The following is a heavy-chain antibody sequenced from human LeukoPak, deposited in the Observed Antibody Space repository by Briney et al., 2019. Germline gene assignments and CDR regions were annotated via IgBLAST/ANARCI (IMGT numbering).Heavy chain of an antibody. D-gene: IGHD2-21*02. V-gene: IGHV3-74*01. CDR2: INGDVTSA. CDR1: GFTLRNYW. J-gene: IGHJ6*03. CDR3: ARVEYCGGDCYSLAYYYMDV. Sequence: PAGSLRLSCAASGFTLRNYWMHWVRQTPGKGLLWVSRINGDVTSATYAGSVKGRFTISRRNAKNTLYLKMNSLRDEGTAVYYCARVEYCGGDCYSLAYYYMDVWGKGTTVTVSS.